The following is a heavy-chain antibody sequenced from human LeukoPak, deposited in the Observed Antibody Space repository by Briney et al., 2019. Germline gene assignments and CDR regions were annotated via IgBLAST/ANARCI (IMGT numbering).Heavy chain of an antibody. J-gene: IGHJ4*02. CDR3: AKDRITMVRGVIIAGVYYFDY. CDR2: ISGSGGST. CDR1: GFTFSSYA. V-gene: IGHV3-23*01. Sequence: GGSLRLSCAASGFTFSSYAMSWVRQAPGKGLEWVSAISGSGGSTYYADSVKGRFTISRDNSKNTLYLQMNSLRAEDTAVYYCAKDRITMVRGVIIAGVYYFDYWGQGTLVTVSS. D-gene: IGHD3-10*01.